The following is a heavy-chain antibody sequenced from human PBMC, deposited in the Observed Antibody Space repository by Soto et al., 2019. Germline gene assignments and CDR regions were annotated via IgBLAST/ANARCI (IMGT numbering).Heavy chain of an antibody. V-gene: IGHV4-31*03. CDR1: GGSISSDSFY. Sequence: QVQLQESGPGLVKPSQTLSLTCTVSGGSISSDSFYWNWIRQLPGEGQEWIGYIYHTGNTYYNPSLKSRVTMSVDTSKNQCPLNLSSVTAADTAVYSCARAEVKRGTTYCSSNIGVYYFDSWGQGTLVTVSS. J-gene: IGHJ4*02. CDR3: ARAEVKRGTTYCSSNIGVYYFDS. CDR2: IYHTGNT. D-gene: IGHD2-2*01.